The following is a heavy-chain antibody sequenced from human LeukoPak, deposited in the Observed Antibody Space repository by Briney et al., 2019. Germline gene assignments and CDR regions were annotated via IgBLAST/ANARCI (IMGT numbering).Heavy chain of an antibody. J-gene: IGHJ4*02. CDR1: GLTFSSYW. Sequence: GGSLRLSCAASGLTFSSYWMHWVRQAPGKGLVWVSRIDSDGSSTSYADSVKGRFTISRDNAKNTLYLQMSSLRAEDTAVYYCARGYYCGGDCYSNDYWGQGTLVTVSS. V-gene: IGHV3-74*01. CDR3: ARGYYCGGDCYSNDY. CDR2: IDSDGSST. D-gene: IGHD2-21*02.